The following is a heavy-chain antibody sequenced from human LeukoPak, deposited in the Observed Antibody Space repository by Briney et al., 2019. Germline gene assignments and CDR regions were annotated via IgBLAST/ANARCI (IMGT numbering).Heavy chain of an antibody. CDR3: ARDLSITMVRAPFY. CDR1: AHTLGYY. V-gene: IGHV1-2*02. CDR2: INPNSGGT. Sequence: ASVKVSCKASAHTLGYYMHWVRQAPGQGLEWMGWINPNSGGTNYAQKFQGRVTMTRDTSISTAFMELSRLRSDDTAVYYCARDLSITMVRAPFYWGPGTPVTVSS. J-gene: IGHJ4*02. D-gene: IGHD3-10*01.